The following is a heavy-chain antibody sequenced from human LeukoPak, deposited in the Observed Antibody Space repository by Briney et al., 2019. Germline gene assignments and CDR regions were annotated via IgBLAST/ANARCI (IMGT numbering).Heavy chain of an antibody. D-gene: IGHD2-2*01. CDR1: GYTFTSYY. CDR3: ARGGGLIVVVPAATAFDP. CDR2: INPSGGST. V-gene: IGHV1-46*01. Sequence: EASVKVSCKASGYTFTSYYMHWVRQAPGQGLEWMGIINPSGGSTSYAQKFQGRVTMTRDTSTSTVYMELSSLRSEDTAVYYRARGGGLIVVVPAATAFDPWGQGALVTVSS. J-gene: IGHJ5*02.